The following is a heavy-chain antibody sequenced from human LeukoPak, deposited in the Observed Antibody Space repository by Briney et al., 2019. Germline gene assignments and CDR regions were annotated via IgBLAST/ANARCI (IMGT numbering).Heavy chain of an antibody. Sequence: PGGSLRLSCAASGFTFSSYWMHWVRQAPGKGLVWVSRINSDGSSTSYADFVKGRFTISRDNAKNTLYLQMNSLRAEDTAVYYCARGDPTVTTTGSGGLDIWGQGTMVTVSS. CDR3: ARGDPTVTTTGSGGLDI. D-gene: IGHD4-17*01. CDR1: GFTFSSYW. J-gene: IGHJ3*02. CDR2: INSDGSST. V-gene: IGHV3-74*01.